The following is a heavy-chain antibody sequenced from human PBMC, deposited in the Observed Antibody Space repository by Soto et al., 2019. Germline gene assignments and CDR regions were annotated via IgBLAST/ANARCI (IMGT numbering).Heavy chain of an antibody. CDR2: IWYDGSNK. D-gene: IGHD2-21*02. CDR1: GFTFSSYG. CDR3: ARETLGGDSLYNWFDP. V-gene: IGHV3-33*01. Sequence: GGSLRLSCAASGFTFSSYGMHWVRQAPGKGLEWVAVIWYDGSNKYYADSVKGRFTISRDNSKNTLYLQMNSLRAEDTAVYYCARETLGGDSLYNWFDPWGQGTLVTVSS. J-gene: IGHJ5*02.